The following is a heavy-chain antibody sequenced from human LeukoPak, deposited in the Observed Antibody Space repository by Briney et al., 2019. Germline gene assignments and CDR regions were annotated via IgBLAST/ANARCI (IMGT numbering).Heavy chain of an antibody. V-gene: IGHV3-23*01. D-gene: IGHD5-18*01. CDR1: GFTFNGYA. CDR2: VSGSGTNT. J-gene: IGHJ4*02. CDR3: AKDLHTYGSSPFDY. Sequence: GGSLRLSCAASGFTFNGYAMSWVRQAPGKGLEWVSSVSGSGTNTFFADSVKGRFTISRDISKNTLYLQMNSLRAEDTAVYYCAKDLHTYGSSPFDYWDQGTLVTVSS.